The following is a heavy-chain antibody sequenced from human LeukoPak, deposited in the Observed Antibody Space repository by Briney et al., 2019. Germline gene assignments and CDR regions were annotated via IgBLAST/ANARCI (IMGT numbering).Heavy chain of an antibody. CDR2: IYHSGST. CDR1: GGSISSNNW. J-gene: IGHJ2*01. Sequence: SGTLSLTCAVSGGSISSNNWWSWVRQPPGKGLEWIGEIYHSGSTNYNPSLKSRVTISVDKSKNQFSLKLSSVTAADTAVYYCARTYGSSGLGYFDLWGRGTLVTVSS. CDR3: ARTYGSSGLGYFDL. D-gene: IGHD6-13*01. V-gene: IGHV4-4*02.